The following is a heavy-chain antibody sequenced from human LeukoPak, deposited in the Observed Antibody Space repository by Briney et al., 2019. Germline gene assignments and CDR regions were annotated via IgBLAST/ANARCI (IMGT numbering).Heavy chain of an antibody. Sequence: SETLSLTCAVYGGSFSGYYWSWIRQPPGKGLEWIGEINYSRSTNYNPSLKSRVTISVDKSKNQFSLKLSSVTAADTAVYYCARSPQGTATTANWLDPWGQGTLVTVSS. V-gene: IGHV4-34*01. J-gene: IGHJ5*02. D-gene: IGHD4-17*01. CDR2: INYSRST. CDR3: ARSPQGTATTANWLDP. CDR1: GGSFSGYY.